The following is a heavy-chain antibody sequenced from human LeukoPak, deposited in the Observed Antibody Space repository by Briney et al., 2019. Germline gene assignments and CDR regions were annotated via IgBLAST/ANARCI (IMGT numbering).Heavy chain of an antibody. CDR1: GFTFSTFA. V-gene: IGHV3-21*01. J-gene: IGHJ3*02. CDR3: ARVGARLGAFDI. CDR2: IFPSSGEI. D-gene: IGHD6-25*01. Sequence: GGSLRLSCVASGFTFSTFAMIWVRQPPGKGLEWVSSIFPSSGEIHYADSVKGRFTISRDNAKNTLYLQMNSLRAEDTAAYYCARVGARLGAFDIWGQGTMVTVSS.